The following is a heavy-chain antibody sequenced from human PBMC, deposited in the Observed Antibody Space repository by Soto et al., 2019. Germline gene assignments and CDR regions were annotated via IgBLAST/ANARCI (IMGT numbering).Heavy chain of an antibody. J-gene: IGHJ5*02. Sequence: GESLKISCKGSGYSFTIYWISWVRQMPGKGLEWMGRIDPSDSYTNYSPSFQGHVTISADKSISTAYLQWSSLKASDTAMYYCARHGVSGSYFSWFDPWGQGTLVTVSS. CDR2: IDPSDSYT. D-gene: IGHD3-10*01. V-gene: IGHV5-10-1*01. CDR3: ARHGVSGSYFSWFDP. CDR1: GYSFTIYW.